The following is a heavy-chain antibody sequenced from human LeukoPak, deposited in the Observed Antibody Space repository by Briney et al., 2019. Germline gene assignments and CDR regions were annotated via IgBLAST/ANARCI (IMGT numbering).Heavy chain of an antibody. J-gene: IGHJ3*02. D-gene: IGHD4-17*01. Sequence: ASVKVSCKASGYTFTGYYMHWVRQAPGQGLEWMGWINPNSGGTNYAQKFQGRVTMTRDTSISTAYMELSRLRSDDTAVYYCARALYGDYRDAFDIWGQGTMVTVSS. CDR1: GYTFTGYY. CDR3: ARALYGDYRDAFDI. CDR2: INPNSGGT. V-gene: IGHV1-2*02.